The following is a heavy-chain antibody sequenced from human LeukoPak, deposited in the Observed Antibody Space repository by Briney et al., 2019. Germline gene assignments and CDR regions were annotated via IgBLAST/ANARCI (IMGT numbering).Heavy chain of an antibody. CDR1: GLTFSDYY. CDR2: ISSSGNTI. J-gene: IGHJ6*03. D-gene: IGHD3-16*01. Sequence: GGSVRLSCAASGLTFSDYYMSWIRQAPGKGRVWVSYISSSGNTIYYADSVKGRFTIYRDNAKNSLYLQMNSLRAEDSYVDSRGGIRGSYYDWYFDVWGKGTLVTVSS. CDR3: GGIRGSYYDWYFDV. V-gene: IGHV3-11*04.